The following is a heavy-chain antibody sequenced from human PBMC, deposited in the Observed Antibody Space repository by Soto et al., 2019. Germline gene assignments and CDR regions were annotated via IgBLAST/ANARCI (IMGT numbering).Heavy chain of an antibody. CDR3: ARDLSYSSGWYSTVYGMDV. D-gene: IGHD6-19*01. CDR2: IYYSGST. J-gene: IGHJ6*02. Sequence: PSETLSLTCTVSGGSISSGGYYWSWIRQHPGKGLEWIGYIYYSGSTYYNPSLKSRVTISVDTSKNQFSLKLSSVTAADTAMYYCARDLSYSSGWYSTVYGMDVWGQGTTVTVSS. CDR1: GGSISSGGYY. V-gene: IGHV4-31*03.